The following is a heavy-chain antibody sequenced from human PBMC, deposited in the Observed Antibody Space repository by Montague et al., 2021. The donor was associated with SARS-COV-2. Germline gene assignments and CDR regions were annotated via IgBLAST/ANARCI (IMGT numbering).Heavy chain of an antibody. D-gene: IGHD5-24*01. CDR1: GSWNSGADW. V-gene: IGHV4-59*08. CDR2: CFNKRGST. J-gene: IGHJ2*01. Sequence: SETLSLTCSRSGSWNSGADWKSTRLHPSQHGGLYGVFCFNKRGSTYYNPSLKIRVTISVYTSMNKFSLKLSSVPAADTAVYYCARHGEMSTIVGWWFFDLWGRGTLVTVSS. CDR3: ARHGEMSTIVGWWFFDL.